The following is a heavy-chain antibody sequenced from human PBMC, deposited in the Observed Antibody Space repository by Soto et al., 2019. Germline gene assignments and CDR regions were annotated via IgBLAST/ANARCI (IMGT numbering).Heavy chain of an antibody. D-gene: IGHD5-18*01. CDR2: IYYSGST. CDR3: ARHYPDFIQLWRGEFDY. J-gene: IGHJ4*02. CDR1: GGSISSSSYY. Sequence: QLQLQESGPGLVKPSETLSLTCTVSGGSISSSSYYWGWIRQPPGKGLEWIGSIYYSGSTYYNPSLKSRVTISVDTSKNQFSLKLSSVTAADTAVYYCARHYPDFIQLWRGEFDYWGQGTLVTVSS. V-gene: IGHV4-39*01.